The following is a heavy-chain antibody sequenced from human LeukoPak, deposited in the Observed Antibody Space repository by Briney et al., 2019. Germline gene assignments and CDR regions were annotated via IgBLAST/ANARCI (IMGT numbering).Heavy chain of an antibody. CDR1: VYSFTSYG. J-gene: IGHJ4*02. V-gene: IGHV1-18*01. CDR3: ARTYTAMAAFDY. D-gene: IGHD5-18*01. Sequence: ASVEVSCKASVYSFTSYGISWVRQAPGQALEWMGRISADNGKTNYAQKLQGRVTMTTDTSTSTAYMELRSLRSDDTAVYYCARTYTAMAAFDYWGQGTLVTVSS. CDR2: ISADNGKT.